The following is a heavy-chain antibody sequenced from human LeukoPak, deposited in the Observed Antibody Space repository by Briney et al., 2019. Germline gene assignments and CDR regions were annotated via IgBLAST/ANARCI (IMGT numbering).Heavy chain of an antibody. CDR3: ARGDSSSSPFDY. V-gene: IGHV1-2*02. CDR1: GYTFTCYH. CDR2: INPNSGGT. J-gene: IGHJ4*02. D-gene: IGHD6-6*01. Sequence: ASVKVSCKASGYTFTCYHMHWVRQAPGQGLEWMGWINPNSGGTNYAQKFQGRVTMTRDTSISTAYMELSRLRSDDTAVYYCARGDSSSSPFDYWGQGTLVTVSS.